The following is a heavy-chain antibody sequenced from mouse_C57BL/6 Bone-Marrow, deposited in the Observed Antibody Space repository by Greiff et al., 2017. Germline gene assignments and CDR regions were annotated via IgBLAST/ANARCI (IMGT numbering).Heavy chain of an antibody. J-gene: IGHJ1*03. V-gene: IGHV1-54*01. CDR2: INPGSGGT. CDR1: GYAFTNYL. Sequence: VQLQQSGAELVRPGTSVKVSCKASGYAFTNYLIEWVKQRPGQGLEWIGVINPGSGGTNYNEKFKGKATLTADKSSSTAYMQLSSLTSEDSAVDFCARRHYYGSSPTPYFDVWGTGTTVTVSS. D-gene: IGHD1-1*01. CDR3: ARRHYYGSSPTPYFDV.